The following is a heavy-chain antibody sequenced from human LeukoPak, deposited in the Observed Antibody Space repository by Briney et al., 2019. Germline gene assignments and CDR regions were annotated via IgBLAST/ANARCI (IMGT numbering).Heavy chain of an antibody. Sequence: SETLSLTCTVSGGSISSSSYYWSWIRQPAGKGLEWIGRIYTSGSTNYNPSLKSRVTISVDTSKNQFSLKLSSVTAADTAVYYCAREDYDFWSGYYDYWGQGTLVTVSS. CDR1: GGSISSSSYY. CDR3: AREDYDFWSGYYDY. J-gene: IGHJ4*02. CDR2: IYTSGST. V-gene: IGHV4-61*02. D-gene: IGHD3-3*01.